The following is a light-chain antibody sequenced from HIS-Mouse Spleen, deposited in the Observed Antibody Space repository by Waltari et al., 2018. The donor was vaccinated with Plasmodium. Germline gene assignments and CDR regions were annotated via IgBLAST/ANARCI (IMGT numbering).Light chain of an antibody. CDR2: WAS. CDR1: QSVLYSSKNKNY. J-gene: IGKJ4*01. CDR3: QQYYSTPLT. Sequence: DIVMTQSPDSLAVSLGERATINCKSIQSVLYSSKNKNYLAWYQQKPGQPPKLLISWASTRESGVPDRLSGSGSGTDFTLTISSLQAEDVAVYYCQQYYSTPLTFGGGTKVEIK. V-gene: IGKV4-1*01.